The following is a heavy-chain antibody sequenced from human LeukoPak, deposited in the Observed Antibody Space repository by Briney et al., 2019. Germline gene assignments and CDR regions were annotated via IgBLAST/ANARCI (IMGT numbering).Heavy chain of an antibody. V-gene: IGHV4-39*01. CDR3: ASPTNAYDSSGYYPGGTFDI. D-gene: IGHD3-22*01. CDR2: IYYSGST. CDR1: GGSISSSSYY. Sequence: SETLSLTCTVSGGSISSSSYYWGWIRQPPGKGLEWIGSIYYSGSTYYNPSLKSRVTISVDTSKNQFSLKLSSVTAADTAVYYCASPTNAYDSSGYYPGGTFDIWGQGTMVTVSS. J-gene: IGHJ3*02.